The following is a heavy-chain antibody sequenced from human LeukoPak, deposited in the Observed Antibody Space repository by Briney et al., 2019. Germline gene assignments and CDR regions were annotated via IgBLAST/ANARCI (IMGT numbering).Heavy chain of an antibody. CDR2: IRYDGSNK. CDR3: AKDPSFRPGYFDY. CDR1: GFTFSSYG. V-gene: IGHV3-30*02. Sequence: PGGSLRLSCAPSGFTFSSYGMHWVRQAPGKWLGWVAFIRYDGSNKNYADSGKGRFTISRDNSKNTLYLQMNSLRAEDTAVYYCAKDPSFRPGYFDYWGQGTLVTVP. J-gene: IGHJ4*02.